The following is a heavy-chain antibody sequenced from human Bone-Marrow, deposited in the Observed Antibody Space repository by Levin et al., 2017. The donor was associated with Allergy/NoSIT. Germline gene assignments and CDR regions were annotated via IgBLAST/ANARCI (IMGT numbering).Heavy chain of an antibody. V-gene: IGHV3-20*01. CDR3: VKRMGPNTGDYFDY. D-gene: IGHD1-14*01. J-gene: IGHJ4*02. CDR1: GFIFANYA. Sequence: AGGSLRLSCTASGFIFANYAMSWVRHSPGRGLEWVAFIDHSGDVTYYGESFKGRFIVSRDNSRRVLYLLVRDVRREDEATYHGVKRMGPNTGDYFDYWGRGALVTVSS. CDR2: IDHSGDVT.